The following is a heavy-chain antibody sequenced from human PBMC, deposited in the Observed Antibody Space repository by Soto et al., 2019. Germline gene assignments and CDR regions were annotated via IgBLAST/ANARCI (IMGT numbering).Heavy chain of an antibody. CDR1: GGSLSSCNW. CDR3: SGGGRPGQIDWFDP. D-gene: IGHD2-21*01. J-gene: IGHJ5*02. CDR2: IYRYGST. Sequence: QVQLQESGPRLVKPSGTLSLTCAVYGGSLSSCNWWSWVRQPPGKGLEWIGEIYRYGSTSYNPSLQGRGTLGVDKSKNQISLKMTSLTAADTAVYFCSGGGRPGQIDWFDPWGQGILVTVSS. V-gene: IGHV4-4*02.